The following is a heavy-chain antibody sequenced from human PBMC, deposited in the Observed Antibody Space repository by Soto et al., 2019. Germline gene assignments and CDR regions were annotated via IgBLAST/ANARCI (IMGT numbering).Heavy chain of an antibody. CDR3: ARGRSSPNFDP. J-gene: IGHJ5*02. Sequence: QVQLVQSGAEVRKPGSSVKVSCKISGGTFTNYVISWLRQAPGQGLEWMGGLIPIFGSANLAQKFQGRVTITADESTSTVNMELSRLTSEDTAVYYCARGRSSPNFDPWGQGNLVTVSS. CDR2: LIPIFGSA. CDR1: GGTFTNYV. V-gene: IGHV1-69*01. D-gene: IGHD6-6*01.